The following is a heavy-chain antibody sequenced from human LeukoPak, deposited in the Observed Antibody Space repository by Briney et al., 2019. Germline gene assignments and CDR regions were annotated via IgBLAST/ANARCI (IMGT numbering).Heavy chain of an antibody. Sequence: SETLSLTCTVSGGSISSGSYYWSWIRQPAGKGLEWIGRIYTSGSTNYNPSLKSRVTISVDTFKNQFSLKLSSVTAADTAVYYCARGVVGWFDPWGQGTLVTVSS. J-gene: IGHJ5*02. CDR3: ARGVVGWFDP. V-gene: IGHV4-61*02. CDR1: GGSISSGSYY. D-gene: IGHD2-2*01. CDR2: IYTSGST.